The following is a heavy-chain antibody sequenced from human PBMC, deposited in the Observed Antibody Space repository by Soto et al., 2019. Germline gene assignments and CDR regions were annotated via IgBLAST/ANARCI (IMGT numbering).Heavy chain of an antibody. CDR3: ARLPFGIVTNNWFDP. Sequence: SETLSLTCTVSGGSISSYYWSWIRQPPGKGLEWIGYIYYSGSTNYNPSLKSRVTISVDTSKNQFSLKLSSVTAADTAVYYCARLPFGIVTNNWFDPWGQGALVTVSS. J-gene: IGHJ5*02. CDR1: GGSISSYY. V-gene: IGHV4-59*08. D-gene: IGHD3-3*01. CDR2: IYYSGST.